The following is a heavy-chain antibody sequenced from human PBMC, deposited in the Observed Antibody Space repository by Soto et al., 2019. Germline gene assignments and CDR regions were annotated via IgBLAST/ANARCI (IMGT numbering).Heavy chain of an antibody. Sequence: SETLSLTYTVSGGSVSSYYWNWIRQPAGKGMEWIGRIYTGGSTNYNPSLKSRVTLSVDTSKNQFSLRLTSVTAADTAVYYCARASVGPPGGGSWTMPFDFWGHGTLVTVS. D-gene: IGHD2-15*01. V-gene: IGHV4-4*07. J-gene: IGHJ4*03. CDR3: ARASVGPPGGGSWTMPFDF. CDR2: IYTGGST. CDR1: GGSVSSYY.